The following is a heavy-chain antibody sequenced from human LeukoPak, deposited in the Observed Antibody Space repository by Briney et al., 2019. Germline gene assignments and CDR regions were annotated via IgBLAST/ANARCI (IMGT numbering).Heavy chain of an antibody. J-gene: IGHJ3*02. Sequence: ASVKVSCKASGYTFTGYYMHWVRQAPGQGLEWMGWINPNSGGTNYAQKFQGRVTMTRDTSISTAYMELSRLRSDDTAVYYCARTRSWSDDRDAFDIWGQGTMVTVSS. CDR1: GYTFTGYY. CDR3: ARTRSWSDDRDAFDI. V-gene: IGHV1-2*02. D-gene: IGHD1-1*01. CDR2: INPNSGGT.